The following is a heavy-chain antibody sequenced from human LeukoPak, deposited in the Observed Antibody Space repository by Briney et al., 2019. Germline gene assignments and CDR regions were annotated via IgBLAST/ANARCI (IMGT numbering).Heavy chain of an antibody. Sequence: PSETLSLTCTVSGGSISSGDYYWSWIRQPPGKGLEWIGYIYYSGATYYNPSLRSRIIISVDTSKNQFSLKLSSVTAADTAIYYCARGIWFDPWGQGTLVTVSS. CDR2: IYYSGAT. CDR1: GGSISSGDYY. CDR3: ARGIWFDP. V-gene: IGHV4-30-4*01. J-gene: IGHJ5*02.